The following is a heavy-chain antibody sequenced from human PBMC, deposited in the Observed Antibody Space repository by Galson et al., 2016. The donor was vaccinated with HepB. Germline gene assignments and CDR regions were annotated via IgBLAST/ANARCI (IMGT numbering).Heavy chain of an antibody. Sequence: SLRLSCAASGFTFSTYSMNWVRQAPGKGLEWVSYISSSSSAIYYADSVKGRFTISRDNAKNSLYLQMNSLRDEDTAVYYCGRDRGSYSPFDYWGQGTLVTVSS. J-gene: IGHJ4*02. V-gene: IGHV3-48*02. CDR2: ISSSSSAI. CDR3: GRDRGSYSPFDY. D-gene: IGHD3-10*01. CDR1: GFTFSTYS.